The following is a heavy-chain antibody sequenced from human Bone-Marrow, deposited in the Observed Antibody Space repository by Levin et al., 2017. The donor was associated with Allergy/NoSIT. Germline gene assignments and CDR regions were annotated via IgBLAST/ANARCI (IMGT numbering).Heavy chain of an antibody. V-gene: IGHV3-7*01. Sequence: GESLKISCAGSGFTFGSYWMAWVRQAPGKGLEWVASINHDGREQYYVDSVKGRFTVSRDNAKTSVFLQMNSLRIEDTGIYYCARDPGVLRPPGWIFKWAYFDYWGQGTPVTVSS. D-gene: IGHD6-19*01. CDR2: INHDGREQ. CDR3: ARDPGVLRPPGWIFKWAYFDY. J-gene: IGHJ4*02. CDR1: GFTFGSYW.